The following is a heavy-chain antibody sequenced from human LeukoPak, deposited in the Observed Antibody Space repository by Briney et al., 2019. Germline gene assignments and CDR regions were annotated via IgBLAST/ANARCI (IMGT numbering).Heavy chain of an antibody. J-gene: IGHJ4*02. V-gene: IGHV4-34*01. Sequence: PSETLSLTCAVYGGSFSGYYWSWIRQPPGKGQEWIGEINHSGSTNYNPSLKSRVTISVDTSKNQFSLKLSSVTAADTAVYYCARRINSVDTAMDYWGQGTLITVSS. D-gene: IGHD5-18*01. CDR2: INHSGST. CDR3: ARRINSVDTAMDY. CDR1: GGSFSGYY.